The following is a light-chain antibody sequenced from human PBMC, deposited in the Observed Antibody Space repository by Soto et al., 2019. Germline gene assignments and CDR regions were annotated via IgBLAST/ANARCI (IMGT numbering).Light chain of an antibody. Sequence: DIQMTQSPSSLSASIGDRVTITCRASQGISTYLGWYQQKPGKVPKSLIYSASNLQSGVPSRFSASGSGTEFTLTNTGMQPDDFATYYCQQYYRYPWMFGQGTKVEIK. J-gene: IGKJ1*01. V-gene: IGKV1-16*01. CDR3: QQYYRYPWM. CDR2: SAS. CDR1: QGISTY.